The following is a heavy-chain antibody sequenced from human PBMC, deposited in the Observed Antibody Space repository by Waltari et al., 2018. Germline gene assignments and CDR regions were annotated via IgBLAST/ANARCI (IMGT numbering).Heavy chain of an antibody. Sequence: QVQLVQSGAEVKKPGASVKVSCKASGYTFTGYYMHWVRQAPGQGLEWMGWINPNSGGTNYAQKFQGRVTMTRDMSISTAYMELSRLRSDDTAVYYCAGGRAYCSSTSCYVYYMDVWGKGTTVTVSS. CDR2: INPNSGGT. D-gene: IGHD2-2*01. CDR1: GYTFTGYY. CDR3: AGGRAYCSSTSCYVYYMDV. J-gene: IGHJ6*03. V-gene: IGHV1-2*02.